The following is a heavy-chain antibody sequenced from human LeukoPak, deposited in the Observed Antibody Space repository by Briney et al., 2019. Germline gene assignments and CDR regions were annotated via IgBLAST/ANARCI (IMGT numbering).Heavy chain of an antibody. Sequence: PSETLSLTCTVSGGSISSGGYYWSWIRQRPGKGLEWIGYIYYSGSTYYNPSLKSRVTISVDTSKNQFSLKLSSVTAADTAVYYCARDTPYYGSGSYHDAFDIWGQGTMVTVSS. V-gene: IGHV4-31*03. J-gene: IGHJ3*02. CDR3: ARDTPYYGSGSYHDAFDI. CDR1: GGSISSGGYY. D-gene: IGHD3-10*01. CDR2: IYYSGST.